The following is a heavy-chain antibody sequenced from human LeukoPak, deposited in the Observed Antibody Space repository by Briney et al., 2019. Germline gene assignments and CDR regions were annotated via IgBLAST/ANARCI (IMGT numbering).Heavy chain of an antibody. Sequence: GGSLRLSCAVSGFTLTYAWMNWVRQAPGKGLEWVGRIKSKTDGGTTDYAAPVKGRFAISRDDSKTTLYLQMNSPKTEDTAVYYCTTRLVDIWGQGTMVTVSS. CDR2: IKSKTDGGTT. CDR1: GFTLTYAW. V-gene: IGHV3-15*01. J-gene: IGHJ3*02. CDR3: TTRLVDI.